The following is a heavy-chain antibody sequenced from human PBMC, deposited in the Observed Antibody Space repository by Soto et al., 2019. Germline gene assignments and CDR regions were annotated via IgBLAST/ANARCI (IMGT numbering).Heavy chain of an antibody. J-gene: IGHJ4*02. CDR1: EFTVSSNH. CDR3: ARILNRAPTN. Sequence: SLRLSCAASEFTVSSNHMSWVRQAPGKGLEWVSVIYGSGTSYYADSVRGRFTISRDNSKNTLYLQMNSLRAEDTAVYYCARILNRAPTNWGQGTLVTVSS. V-gene: IGHV3-53*01. CDR2: IYGSGTS.